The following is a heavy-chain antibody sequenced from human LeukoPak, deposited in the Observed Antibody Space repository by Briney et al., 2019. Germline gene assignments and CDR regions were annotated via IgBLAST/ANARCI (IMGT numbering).Heavy chain of an antibody. CDR2: ISGSGGST. CDR1: GFTFSTYA. D-gene: IGHD3-10*01. V-gene: IGHV3-23*01. J-gene: IGHJ4*02. CDR3: AKDRSGSGRPYYFDY. Sequence: PGGSLRLSCAASGFTFSTYAMSWVRQAPGKGLEWVSAISGSGGSTYYADSVKGRFTISRDNSKNTLYLQMNSLRAEDTAVHYCAKDRSGSGRPYYFDYWGQGTLVTVSS.